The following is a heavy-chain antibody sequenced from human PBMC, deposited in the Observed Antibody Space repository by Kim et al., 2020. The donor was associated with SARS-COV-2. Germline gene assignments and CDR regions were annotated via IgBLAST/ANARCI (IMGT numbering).Heavy chain of an antibody. D-gene: IGHD3-16*01. V-gene: IGHV3-7*01. J-gene: IGHJ4*02. Sequence: EDALKGRFTVPRDNRKNSLYLQMNSLTVEDTAVYYCATRYAHSSSCFDYWGQGTLVTVSS. CDR3: ATRYAHSSSCFDY.